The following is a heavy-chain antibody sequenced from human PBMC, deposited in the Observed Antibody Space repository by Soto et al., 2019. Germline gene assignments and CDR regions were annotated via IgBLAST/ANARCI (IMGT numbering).Heavy chain of an antibody. Sequence: PGGSLRLSCAASGFTFSSYAMTWVRQAPGKRLEWVSGISGSGGTTSYTDSVKGRFTISRDNSKKTLFLEMKSPGVEDTAVYFCARDVWETTSRYYGLDLWGLGTTVTVSS. D-gene: IGHD1-26*01. CDR2: ISGSGGTT. CDR1: GFTFSSYA. CDR3: ARDVWETTSRYYGLDL. J-gene: IGHJ6*02. V-gene: IGHV3-23*01.